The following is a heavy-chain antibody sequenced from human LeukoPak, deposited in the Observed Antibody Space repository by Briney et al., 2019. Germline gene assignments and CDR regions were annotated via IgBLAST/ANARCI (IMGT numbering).Heavy chain of an antibody. D-gene: IGHD3-22*01. Sequence: GGSLRLSCAASGFTFSSYAMSWVRQAPGKGLEWVSAISGSGGSTYYADSVKGRFTISRGNSKNTLYLQMNSLRAEDTAVYYCANHPSSGYPSDYWGQGTLVTVSS. CDR2: ISGSGGST. J-gene: IGHJ4*02. CDR3: ANHPSSGYPSDY. V-gene: IGHV3-23*01. CDR1: GFTFSSYA.